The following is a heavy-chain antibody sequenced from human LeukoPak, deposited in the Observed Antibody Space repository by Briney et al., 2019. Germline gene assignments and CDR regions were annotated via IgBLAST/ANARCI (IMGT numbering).Heavy chain of an antibody. V-gene: IGHV3-23*01. CDR3: AKIPWYSSSWSIDY. D-gene: IGHD6-13*01. CDR2: ISGNGAGT. J-gene: IGHJ4*02. Sequence: GGSLRLSCAASGFTFSSYALSWVRQAPGKGLEWVSGISGNGAGTYYSDSMKGRFTISRDNSKYTLYLQMNSLRVEDTAIYYCAKIPWYSSSWSIDYWGRGTLVTVSS. CDR1: GFTFSSYA.